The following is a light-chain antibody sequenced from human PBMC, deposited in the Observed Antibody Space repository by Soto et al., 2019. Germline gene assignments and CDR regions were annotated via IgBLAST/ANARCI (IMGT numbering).Light chain of an antibody. CDR3: LQYYNFPRT. J-gene: IGKJ1*01. CDR1: QGIRGD. CDR2: YAS. Sequence: AIQMTQYPSSLSASVGDRFTITCLASQGIRGDLGWYQHKPGKAPQLLIYYASTLQTGVTPRFSGSGSGTEFSLTISSLQPEDFATYYCLQYYNFPRTVGPGTKVDIK. V-gene: IGKV1-6*01.